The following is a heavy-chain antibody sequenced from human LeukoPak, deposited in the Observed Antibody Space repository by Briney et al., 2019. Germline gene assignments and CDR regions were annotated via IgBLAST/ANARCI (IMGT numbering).Heavy chain of an antibody. V-gene: IGHV3-49*04. CDR1: GFTFGDYA. CDR2: IRSKAYGGTT. J-gene: IGHJ4*02. Sequence: GGSLRLSCTASGFTFGDYAMSWVRQAPGKGLEWVGFIRSKAYGGTTEYAASVKGRFIISRDDSKSIAYLQINSLKTEDTAVYYCTRGELDGYNPDYFDYWGQGTLVTVSS. CDR3: TRGELDGYNPDYFDY. D-gene: IGHD5-24*01.